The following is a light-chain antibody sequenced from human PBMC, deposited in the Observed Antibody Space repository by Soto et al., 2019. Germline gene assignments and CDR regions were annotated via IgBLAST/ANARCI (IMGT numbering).Light chain of an antibody. J-gene: IGLJ7*01. V-gene: IGLV2-8*01. Sequence: QSALTQPPSASGSPGQSVTISCTGTKNDIGVYDFVSWYQHHPGKAPGLIIYEVVQRPSGVPDRFSGSKSGNTASLTVSGLQAADEADYFCKSYAGSNTYVFGSGTQLTVL. CDR3: KSYAGSNTYV. CDR1: KNDIGVYDF. CDR2: EVV.